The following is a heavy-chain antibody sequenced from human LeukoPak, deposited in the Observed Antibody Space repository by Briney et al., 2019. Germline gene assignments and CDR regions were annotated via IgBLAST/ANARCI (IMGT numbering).Heavy chain of an antibody. Sequence: GGSLRLSCAASTFTFSSDAMSWVRQAPGKGLEWVSAISAGADSTYYADSMQGRFTISRDNSKNTLFLQMSGLRAEDTAVYFCARGAYGDYDSWGQGTLVTVSS. J-gene: IGHJ5*01. V-gene: IGHV3-23*01. D-gene: IGHD4-17*01. CDR3: ARGAYGDYDS. CDR2: ISAGADST. CDR1: TFTFSSDA.